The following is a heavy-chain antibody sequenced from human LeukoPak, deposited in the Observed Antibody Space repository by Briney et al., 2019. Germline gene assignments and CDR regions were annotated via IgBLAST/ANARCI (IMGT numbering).Heavy chain of an antibody. Sequence: GGSLRLSCAASGFTFSSYWMTWVRQAPGKGLEWVAFIRYDGSHEYYADSVKGRFTISRDNSKNTLYLQMNSVRSEDTALYYCAKPSGSGVDYWGQGTRVTVSS. V-gene: IGHV3-30*02. CDR3: AKPSGSGVDY. J-gene: IGHJ4*01. CDR1: GFTFSSYW. CDR2: IRYDGSHE. D-gene: IGHD1-26*01.